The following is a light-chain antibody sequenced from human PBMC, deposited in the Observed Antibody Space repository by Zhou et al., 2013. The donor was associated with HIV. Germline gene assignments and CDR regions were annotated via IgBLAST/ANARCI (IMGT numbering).Light chain of an antibody. Sequence: EIVLTQSPGTLSLPPGERAALSCRASQSVTGSRVAWYQQKPGQTPRLLMYGASSRATGIPDRFSGSGSGTDFTLTINRLEPEDFAVYYCQQYGSSPMSFGQGRRLEIK. CDR1: QSVTGSR. CDR3: QQYGSSPMS. J-gene: IGKJ5*01. V-gene: IGKV3-20*01. CDR2: GAS.